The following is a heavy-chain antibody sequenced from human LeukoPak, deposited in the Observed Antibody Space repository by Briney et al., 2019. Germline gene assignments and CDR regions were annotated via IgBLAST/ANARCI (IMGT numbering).Heavy chain of an antibody. V-gene: IGHV1-3*01. CDR1: GYTFTSYA. CDR2: INAGNGNT. Sequence: RASVKVSCKASGYTFTSYAMHWVRQAPGQRLEWMGWINAGNGNTKYSQKFQGRVTITRDTSASTAYMELSSLRSDDTAVYYCARARYCSSTSCYTSYFDYWGQGTLVTVSS. D-gene: IGHD2-2*02. CDR3: ARARYCSSTSCYTSYFDY. J-gene: IGHJ4*02.